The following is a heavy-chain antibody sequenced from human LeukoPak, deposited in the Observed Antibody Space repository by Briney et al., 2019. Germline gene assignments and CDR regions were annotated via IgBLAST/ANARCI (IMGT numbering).Heavy chain of an antibody. D-gene: IGHD2-15*01. Sequence: GASLKISCKASGYSFTTYWIGWVRQMPGKGLEWMGIIYPGDSDTRYSPSFEGQVTISADKSITTAYLQWSSLKASDTAMYYCARHGVGYCSGGSCVLDYWGQGTLVTVSS. CDR1: GYSFTTYW. V-gene: IGHV5-51*01. CDR2: IYPGDSDT. CDR3: ARHGVGYCSGGSCVLDY. J-gene: IGHJ4*02.